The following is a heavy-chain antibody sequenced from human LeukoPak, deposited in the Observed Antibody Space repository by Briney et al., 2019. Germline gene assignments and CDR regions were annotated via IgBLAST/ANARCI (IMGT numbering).Heavy chain of an antibody. D-gene: IGHD3-22*01. CDR2: ISYDGSNK. V-gene: IGHV3-30-3*01. CDR3: ARAQYYYDSSGYSLFPY. CDR1: GFTFSSYA. Sequence: PGGSLRLSCAASGFTFSSYAMHWVRQAPGKGLEWVAVISYDGSNKYYADSVKGRFTISRDNSKNTLYLQMNSLRAEDTAVYYCARAQYYYDSSGYSLFPYWGQGTLVTVSS. J-gene: IGHJ4*02.